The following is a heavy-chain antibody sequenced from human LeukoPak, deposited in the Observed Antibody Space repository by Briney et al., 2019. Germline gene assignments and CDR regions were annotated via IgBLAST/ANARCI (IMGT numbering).Heavy chain of an antibody. Sequence: ASVEVSCKASGYTFTSYDINWVRQATGQGLEWMGWMNPNSGNTGYAQKFQGRVTMTRNTSISTAYMELSSLRSEDTAVYYCARGRTVASILRRLDAFDIWGQGTMVTVSS. CDR2: MNPNSGNT. J-gene: IGHJ3*02. V-gene: IGHV1-8*01. CDR1: GYTFTSYD. D-gene: IGHD2-15*01. CDR3: ARGRTVASILRRLDAFDI.